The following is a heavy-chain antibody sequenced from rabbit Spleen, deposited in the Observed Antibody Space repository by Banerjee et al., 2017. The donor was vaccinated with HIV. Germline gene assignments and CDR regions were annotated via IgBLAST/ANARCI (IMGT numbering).Heavy chain of an antibody. V-gene: IGHV1S45*01. CDR3: AREVYHILGL. J-gene: IGHJ3*01. CDR2: IYAGSSGST. CDR1: GFSFSSSYW. Sequence: QEQMEESGGDLVKPEGSLTLTCTASGFSFSSSYWICWVRQAPGKGLEWIACIYAGSSGSTYYASWAKGRFTISKTSSTTVTLQMTSLTAADTATYFCAREVYHILGLWGQGTLVTVS. D-gene: IGHD1-1*01.